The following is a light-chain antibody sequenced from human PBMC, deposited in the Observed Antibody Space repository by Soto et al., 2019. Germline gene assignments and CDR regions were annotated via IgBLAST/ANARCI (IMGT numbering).Light chain of an antibody. CDR3: QRYNSYSEA. Sequence: IQMTQSPSTLSGSVGDRLTIICRASQTISSWLAWYQQTPGKATKIMIYKASTLKSGVPSRFSGSGSGTEFTLTISSLQPDEFATYYCQRYNSYSEAFGQGTKVDIK. CDR1: QTISSW. J-gene: IGKJ1*01. CDR2: KAS. V-gene: IGKV1-5*03.